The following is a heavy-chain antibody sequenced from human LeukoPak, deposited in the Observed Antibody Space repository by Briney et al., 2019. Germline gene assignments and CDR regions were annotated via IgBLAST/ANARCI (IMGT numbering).Heavy chain of an antibody. CDR3: ASLAHFDGSTYYPDF. Sequence: ASVKVSCKASGYTLTDYYLHWLRQAHGQGLEWMGWMHPNSGGTNYAQNFQGRVTMTRDTSITTAYIELSRLTSDDTAVYYCASLAHFDGSTYYPDFWGQGTLVTVSS. D-gene: IGHD3-22*01. V-gene: IGHV1-2*02. J-gene: IGHJ4*02. CDR2: MHPNSGGT. CDR1: GYTLTDYY.